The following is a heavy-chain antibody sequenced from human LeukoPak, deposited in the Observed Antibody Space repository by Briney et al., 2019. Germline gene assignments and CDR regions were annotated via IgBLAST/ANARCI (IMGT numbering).Heavy chain of an antibody. D-gene: IGHD1-26*01. J-gene: IGHJ3*02. CDR2: IYYSGST. Sequence: PSETLSRTCTVSGGSISSYYWSWIRQPPGKGLEWIGYIYYSGSTNYNPSLKSRVTISVDTSKNQFSLKLSSVTAADTAVYYCARSSGSYSPFGAFDIWGQGTMVTVSS. CDR3: ARSSGSYSPFGAFDI. V-gene: IGHV4-59*08. CDR1: GGSISSYY.